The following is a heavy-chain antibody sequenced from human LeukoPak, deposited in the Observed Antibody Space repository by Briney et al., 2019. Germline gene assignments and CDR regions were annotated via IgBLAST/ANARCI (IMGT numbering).Heavy chain of an antibody. V-gene: IGHV1-46*01. CDR1: GYTLTSYY. CDR2: INPSGGST. Sequence: ASVKVSCKASGYTLTSYYMHWVRQAPGQGLEWMGIINPSGGSTSYAQKFQGRVTMTRDTSTSTVYMELSSLRSEDTAVYYCARGSASHASVSRFLPVGYWGQGTLVTVSS. D-gene: IGHD3-3*01. J-gene: IGHJ4*02. CDR3: ARGSASHASVSRFLPVGY.